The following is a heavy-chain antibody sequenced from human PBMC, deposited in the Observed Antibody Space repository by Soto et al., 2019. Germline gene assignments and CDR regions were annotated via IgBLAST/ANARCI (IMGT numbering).Heavy chain of an antibody. CDR3: ARAPKGMDV. Sequence: ASVKVSCKASGYTFTSYGISWVRQAPGQGLEWMGIINPGGGSASNAQKFQGRVTMTRDTSTSTVYMELSSLRSEDTAVYYCARAPKGMDVWGQGTTVTVSS. CDR1: GYTFTSYG. CDR2: INPGGGSA. V-gene: IGHV1-46*03. J-gene: IGHJ6*02.